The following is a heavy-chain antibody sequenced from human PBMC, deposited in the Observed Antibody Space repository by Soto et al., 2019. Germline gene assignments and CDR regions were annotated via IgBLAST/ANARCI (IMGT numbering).Heavy chain of an antibody. CDR2: IRSSDRTI. CDR3: ARDSAFSFDY. V-gene: IGHV3-48*01. Sequence: GGSLRLSCSVSGFSFSTYSMNWVRQAPGKGLEWVSYIRSSDRTIYYADSVKGRFTISSDNAENSLYLQMNSLRAEDTAVYYCARDSAFSFDYWGQGAVVTVSS. CDR1: GFSFSTYS. J-gene: IGHJ4*02.